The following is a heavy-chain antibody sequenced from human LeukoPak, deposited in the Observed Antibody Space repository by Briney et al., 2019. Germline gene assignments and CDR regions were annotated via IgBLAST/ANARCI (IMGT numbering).Heavy chain of an antibody. Sequence: GGSLRLSCAASGFTVSSNYMSWVRQAPGKGLEWVSVIYSGGSTYYADSVKGRFTISRDNSKNTLYLQMNSLRAEDTAVYYCASRTGGPYYYYYMDVWGKGTTVTISS. CDR1: GFTVSSNY. V-gene: IGHV3-53*01. D-gene: IGHD1-14*01. CDR3: ASRTGGPYYYYYMDV. CDR2: IYSGGST. J-gene: IGHJ6*03.